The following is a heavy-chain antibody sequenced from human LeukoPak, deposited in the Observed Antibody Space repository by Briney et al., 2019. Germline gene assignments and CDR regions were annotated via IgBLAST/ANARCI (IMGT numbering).Heavy chain of an antibody. CDR1: GYTFTNYV. V-gene: IGHV7-4-1*02. Sequence: ASVKVSCKASGYTFTNYVMNWVRQAPGQGLEWMGWVDTHTGNPTYAQGFTGRFVFSLDTSVSTAYLQISSLKAEDTAVYYCAREGYYYDTSGPDNWGQGTLVTVSS. D-gene: IGHD3-22*01. J-gene: IGHJ4*02. CDR2: VDTHTGNP. CDR3: AREGYYYDTSGPDN.